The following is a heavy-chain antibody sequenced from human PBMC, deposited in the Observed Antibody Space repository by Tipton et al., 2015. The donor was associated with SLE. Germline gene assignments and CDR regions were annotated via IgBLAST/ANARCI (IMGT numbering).Heavy chain of an antibody. J-gene: IGHJ5*01. CDR3: VKGGWYGSWSLDDS. CDR2: ILFDGSSE. Sequence: SLRLSCTASGFTFGSYGMHWVRQAPGKGLEWVAVILFDGSSEFYAHSVKGRFTISRDNSKNTLFLQMTSLTVEDTAMYYCVKGGWYGSWSLDDSWGQGTLVTVSS. V-gene: IGHV3-33*03. D-gene: IGHD6-13*01. CDR1: GFTFGSYG.